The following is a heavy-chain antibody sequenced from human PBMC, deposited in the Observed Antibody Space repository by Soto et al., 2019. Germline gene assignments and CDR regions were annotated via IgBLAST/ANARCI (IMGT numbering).Heavy chain of an antibody. CDR2: IYWNDDK. CDR3: AHSNYDILTGLNWFDP. Sequence: SGPTLVNPTQTLTLTCTFSGFSLSTSGVGVGWIRQPPGKALEWLALIYWNDDKRYSPSLKSRLTITNDTSKNQVVLTMTNMDPVDTATYYCAHSNYDILTGLNWFDPWGQGTLVTVSS. V-gene: IGHV2-5*01. CDR1: GFSLSTSGVG. J-gene: IGHJ5*02. D-gene: IGHD3-9*01.